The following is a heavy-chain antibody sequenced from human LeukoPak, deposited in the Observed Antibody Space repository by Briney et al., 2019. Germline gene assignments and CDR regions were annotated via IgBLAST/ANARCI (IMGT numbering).Heavy chain of an antibody. CDR1: GXTFSSYG. J-gene: IGHJ4*02. Sequence: QAGGSLRLSWAASGXTFSSYGMHWVRQAPGKGLDWVAVVWYDGTTKYYADSVKGRFTISRDNSKNTLYLQMNSLRAEDTAVYYCARDEMPRKFDYWGQGTLVTVSS. D-gene: IGHD2-2*01. CDR2: VWYDGTTK. CDR3: ARDEMPRKFDY. V-gene: IGHV3-33*01.